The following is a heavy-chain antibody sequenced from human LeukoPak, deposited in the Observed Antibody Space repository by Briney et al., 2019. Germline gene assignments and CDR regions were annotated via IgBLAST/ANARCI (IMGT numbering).Heavy chain of an antibody. CDR1: GYTFTSYH. CDR3: ARDAGYCSGGTCYPDWFDP. J-gene: IGHJ5*02. D-gene: IGHD2-15*01. CDR2: INPSGGST. Sequence: ASVKVSCKASGYTFTSYHMQWVRQAPGQGLEWVGIINPSGGSTNYAQKFQGRVTMTRDTSTSTVYMEMSSLRSEDTAVYYCARDAGYCSGGTCYPDWFDPRGQGTLITVSS. V-gene: IGHV1-46*01.